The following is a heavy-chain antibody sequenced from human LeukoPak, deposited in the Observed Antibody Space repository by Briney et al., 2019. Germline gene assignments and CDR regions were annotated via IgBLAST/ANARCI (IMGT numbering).Heavy chain of an antibody. CDR2: IYHSGST. Sequence: SETLSLTCTVSGGSISSGGYYWSWIRQPPGKGLEWIGYIYHSGSTYYNPSLKSRVTISVDRSKNQFSLKLSSVTAADTAVYYCARVANSGGWWYFDLWGRGTLVTVSS. J-gene: IGHJ2*01. V-gene: IGHV4-30-2*01. CDR3: ARVANSGGWWYFDL. D-gene: IGHD4-23*01. CDR1: GGSISSGGYY.